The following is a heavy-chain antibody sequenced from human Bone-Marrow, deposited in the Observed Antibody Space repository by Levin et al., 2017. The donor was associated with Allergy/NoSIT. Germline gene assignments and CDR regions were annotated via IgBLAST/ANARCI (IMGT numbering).Heavy chain of an antibody. CDR1: GFNFTKAW. D-gene: IGHD3-3*01. J-gene: IGHJ4*02. Sequence: SCAASGFNFTKAWMSWVRQAPGKGLEWVGRIKTYGATIEYAAPVKGRFSISRDDSTNTVFLQVSSLRTEDTALYFCAAESGVAIKYWGQGTLVSVSS. V-gene: IGHV3-15*01. CDR3: AAESGVAIKY. CDR2: IKTYGATI.